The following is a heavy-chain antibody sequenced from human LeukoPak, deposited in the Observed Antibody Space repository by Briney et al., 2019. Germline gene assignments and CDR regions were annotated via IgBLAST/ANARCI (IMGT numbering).Heavy chain of an antibody. CDR2: IYYSGST. D-gene: IGHD1-1*01. V-gene: IGHV4-59*12. CDR1: GGSISSYY. Sequence: SETQSLTCTVSGGSISSYYWSWIRQPPGKGLEWIGYIYYSGSTNYNPSLKSRVTISVDTSKNQFSLKLSSVTAADTAVYYCARDQGGTTPFDPWGQGTLVTVSS. CDR3: ARDQGGTTPFDP. J-gene: IGHJ5*02.